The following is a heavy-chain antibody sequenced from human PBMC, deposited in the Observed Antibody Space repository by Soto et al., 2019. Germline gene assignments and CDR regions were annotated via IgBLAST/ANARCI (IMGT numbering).Heavy chain of an antibody. CDR1: GGTFSSYA. CDR3: ASNNIVVVVAATYYYGMDV. D-gene: IGHD2-15*01. Sequence: SVKVSCKASGGTFSSYAISWVLQAPGQGLEWMGGIIPIFGTANYAQKFQGRVTITADESTSTAYMELSSLRSEDTAVYYCASNNIVVVVAATYYYGMDVWGQGTTVTVSS. J-gene: IGHJ6*02. CDR2: IIPIFGTA. V-gene: IGHV1-69*13.